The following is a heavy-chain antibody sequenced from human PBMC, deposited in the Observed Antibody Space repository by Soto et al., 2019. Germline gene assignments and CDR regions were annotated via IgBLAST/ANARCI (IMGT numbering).Heavy chain of an antibody. CDR3: ARGRVVVVAATGLDYFDY. V-gene: IGHV4-59*01. Sequence: PSETLSLTCTVSGGSISSYYWSWIRQPPGKGLEWIGYIYYSGSTNYNPSLKSRVTISVDTSKNQFSLKLSSVTAADTAVYYCARGRVVVVAATGLDYFDYWGQGTLVTVSS. CDR2: IYYSGST. CDR1: GGSISSYY. D-gene: IGHD2-15*01. J-gene: IGHJ4*02.